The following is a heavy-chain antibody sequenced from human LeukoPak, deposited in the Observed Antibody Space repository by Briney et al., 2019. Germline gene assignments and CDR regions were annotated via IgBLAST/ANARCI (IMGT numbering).Heavy chain of an antibody. CDR2: IIPIFGTA. V-gene: IGHV1-69*13. CDR1: GGTFSSYA. D-gene: IGHD6-13*01. CDR3: AVLPEGSSWYPSFDY. Sequence: GASVKVSCKASGGTFSSYAISWVRQAPGQGLEWMGGIIPIFGTANYAQKFQGRVTITADESTSTAYMELSSLRSEDTAVYYCAVLPEGSSWYPSFDYWGQGTLVTVSS. J-gene: IGHJ4*02.